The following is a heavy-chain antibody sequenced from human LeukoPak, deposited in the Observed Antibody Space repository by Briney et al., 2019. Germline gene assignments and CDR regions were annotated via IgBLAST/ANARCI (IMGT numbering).Heavy chain of an antibody. J-gene: IGHJ5*02. V-gene: IGHV4-38-2*01. CDR1: GYSISSGYY. Sequence: SETLSLTCAVSGYSISSGYYWGWIRQPPGKGLEWIGSIYHSGSTYYNPSLKSRVTISVATSKNQFSLKLSSVTAADTAVYYCATRGYSNWFDPWGQGTLSPSPQ. CDR2: IYHSGST. CDR3: ATRGYSNWFDP. D-gene: IGHD3-10*01.